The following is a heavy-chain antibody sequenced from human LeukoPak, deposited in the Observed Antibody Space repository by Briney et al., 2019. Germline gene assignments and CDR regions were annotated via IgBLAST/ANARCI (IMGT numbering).Heavy chain of an antibody. D-gene: IGHD5-12*01. Sequence: SQTLSLTYAISGDSVSSNSAAWNWIRQSPSRGLEWLGRTYYRSKWYNDYAVSVKSRITINPDTSKNQFSLQLNSVTPEDTAVYYCAKSGYDSEGYYYGMDVWGQGTTVTVSS. V-gene: IGHV6-1*01. CDR2: TYYRSKWYN. CDR3: AKSGYDSEGYYYGMDV. CDR1: GDSVSSNSAA. J-gene: IGHJ6*02.